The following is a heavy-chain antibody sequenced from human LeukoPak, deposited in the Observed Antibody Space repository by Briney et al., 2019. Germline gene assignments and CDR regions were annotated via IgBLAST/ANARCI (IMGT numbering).Heavy chain of an antibody. D-gene: IGHD3-10*01. CDR2: IYYSGST. V-gene: IGHV4-59*01. Sequence: SETLSLTCTVSSGSISSYYWSWIRQPPGQGLEGIGYIYYSGSTNYNPSLKSRVTISVDTSKNQFSLKLISVTAADTAGYYCARSAEYYYGSGSYWLFDYWGQGTLVTVSS. CDR1: SGSISSYY. CDR3: ARSAEYYYGSGSYWLFDY. J-gene: IGHJ4*02.